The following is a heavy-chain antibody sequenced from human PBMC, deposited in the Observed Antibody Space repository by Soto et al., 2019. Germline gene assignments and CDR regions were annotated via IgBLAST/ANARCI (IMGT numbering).Heavy chain of an antibody. CDR2: INSDGSST. Sequence: PGGSLRLSCAASGFTFSSYWMHWVRQAPGKGLVWVSRINSDGSSTSYADSVKGRFTISRDNAKNTLYLQMNSLRAEDTAVYYCARVPVVVITNWFDPWGQGTTVTVSS. CDR1: GFTFSSYW. D-gene: IGHD3-22*01. CDR3: ARVPVVVITNWFDP. V-gene: IGHV3-74*01. J-gene: IGHJ5*01.